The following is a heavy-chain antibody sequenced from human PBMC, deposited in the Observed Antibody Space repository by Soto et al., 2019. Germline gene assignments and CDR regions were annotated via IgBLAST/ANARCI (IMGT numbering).Heavy chain of an antibody. J-gene: IGHJ4*02. CDR3: ARGQGAAAGHSNFDY. V-gene: IGHV4-30-2*01. Sequence: QLQLQESGSGLVKPSQTLSLTCAVSGGSISGTTYSWSWIRQPPGKGLEWIGYIYDSGNTYYNPSLKSPFSISVDRSNNQFSLKLSSVTAADTAVYYCARGQGAAAGHSNFDYWGQGARVTVSS. D-gene: IGHD6-13*01. CDR2: IYDSGNT. CDR1: GGSISGTTYS.